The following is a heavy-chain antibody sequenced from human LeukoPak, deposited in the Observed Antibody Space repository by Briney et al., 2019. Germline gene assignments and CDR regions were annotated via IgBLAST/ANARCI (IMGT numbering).Heavy chain of an antibody. CDR3: AGPKWVGGWAQLDL. CDR1: GGSISSYY. V-gene: IGHV4-59*01. D-gene: IGHD6-19*01. J-gene: IGHJ2*01. CDR2: IYYSGST. Sequence: SETLSLTCTVSGGSISSYYWSWIRQPPGKGPEWMGYIYYSGSTNYNPSLKSRVTISVDTSKNQFSLKLSSVTAADTAVYYCAGPKWVGGWAQLDLWGRGTLVTVSS.